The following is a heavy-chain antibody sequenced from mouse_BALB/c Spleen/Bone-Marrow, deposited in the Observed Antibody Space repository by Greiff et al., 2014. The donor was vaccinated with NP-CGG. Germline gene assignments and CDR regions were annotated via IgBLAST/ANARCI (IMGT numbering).Heavy chain of an antibody. Sequence: EVKVVESGPSLVKPSQTLSLTCSVTGDSITSGYWNWIRKFPGNKLEYMGYISYNGSTYYNPSLKSRISITRDTSKNQYYLQLNSVTTEDTATYYCARSRDYYGNSLDYWGQGTTLTVSS. D-gene: IGHD2-1*01. CDR2: ISYNGST. V-gene: IGHV3-8*02. J-gene: IGHJ2*01. CDR3: ARSRDYYGNSLDY. CDR1: GDSITSGY.